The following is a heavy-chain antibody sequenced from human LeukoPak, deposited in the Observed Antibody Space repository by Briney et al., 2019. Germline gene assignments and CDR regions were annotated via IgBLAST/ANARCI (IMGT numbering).Heavy chain of an antibody. CDR2: IYYSGST. V-gene: IGHV4-59*08. Sequence: PSETLSLTCTVSGGSISSYYWSWIRQPPGKGLEWIGYIYYSGSTNYNPSLKSRVTISVDTSKNQFSLKLSSVTAADTAVYYCARHGGRSGSYYWFDPWGQGTLVTVSS. CDR1: GGSISSYY. CDR3: ARHGGRSGSYYWFDP. D-gene: IGHD1-26*01. J-gene: IGHJ5*02.